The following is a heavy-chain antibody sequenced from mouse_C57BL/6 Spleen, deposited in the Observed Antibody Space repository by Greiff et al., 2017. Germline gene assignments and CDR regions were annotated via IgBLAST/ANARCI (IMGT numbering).Heavy chain of an antibody. CDR3: TTDGNPPWFAY. J-gene: IGHJ3*01. V-gene: IGHV14-4*01. CDR1: GFNIKDDY. D-gene: IGHD2-1*01. Sequence: EVHLVESGAELVRPGASVKLSCTASGFNIKDDYMHWVKQRPEQGLEWIGWIDPENGDTEYASKFQGKATITADTSSNTAYLQLSSLTSEDTAVYYCTTDGNPPWFAYWGQGTLVTVSA. CDR2: IDPENGDT.